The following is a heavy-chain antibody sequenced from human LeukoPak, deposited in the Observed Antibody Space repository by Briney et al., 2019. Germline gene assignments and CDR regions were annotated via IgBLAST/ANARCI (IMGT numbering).Heavy chain of an antibody. Sequence: ASVKVSCKASGGTFSSYAISWVRQAPGQGLEWMGGIIPIFGTANYAQKFQGRVTITTDESTSTAYMELSSLRSEDTAVYYCARAAVVGATIDAFDIWGQGTMVTVSS. V-gene: IGHV1-69*05. CDR2: IIPIFGTA. CDR3: ARAAVVGATIDAFDI. D-gene: IGHD1-26*01. CDR1: GGTFSSYA. J-gene: IGHJ3*02.